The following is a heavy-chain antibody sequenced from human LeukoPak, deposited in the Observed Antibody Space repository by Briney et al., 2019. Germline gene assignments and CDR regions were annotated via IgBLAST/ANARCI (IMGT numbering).Heavy chain of an antibody. Sequence: SETLSLTCAIYGGSFNGYYWTWIRQPPGKGLELIGEINQSGTTNYNPSLKSRVTISADTSKNQLSLKLTSVTAADTAVYYCARNSAYSTSSGINYWGQGTLVTVSS. V-gene: IGHV4-34*01. CDR1: GGSFNGYY. D-gene: IGHD6-6*01. CDR2: INQSGTT. J-gene: IGHJ4*02. CDR3: ARNSAYSTSSGINY.